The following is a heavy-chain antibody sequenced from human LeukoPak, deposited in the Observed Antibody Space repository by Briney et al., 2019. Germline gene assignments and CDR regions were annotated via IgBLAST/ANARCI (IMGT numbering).Heavy chain of an antibody. Sequence: PSETLSLTCAVYGGSFSGYYWSWIRHPPGKGLEWIGEINHSGSTNYNPSLKSRVTISVDTSKNQFSLKLSSVTAADTAVYYCARGSLRYFDWLLLSDWFDPWGQGTLVTVSS. CDR2: INHSGST. D-gene: IGHD3-9*01. CDR3: ARGSLRYFDWLLLSDWFDP. J-gene: IGHJ5*02. V-gene: IGHV4-34*01. CDR1: GGSFSGYY.